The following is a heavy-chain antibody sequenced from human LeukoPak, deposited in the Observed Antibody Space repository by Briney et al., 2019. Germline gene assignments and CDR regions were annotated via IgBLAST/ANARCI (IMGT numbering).Heavy chain of an antibody. CDR1: GGTFSSYA. D-gene: IGHD3-22*01. CDR2: IIPIFGTA. V-gene: IGHV1-69*05. Sequence: SVKVSCKASGGTFSSYAISWVRQAPGQGLEWMGRIIPIFGTANYAQKFQGRVTITTDESTSTAYMELGSLRSEDTAVYYCARDLGDSYYYDSSGPSGVWYFDYWGQGTLVTVSS. J-gene: IGHJ4*02. CDR3: ARDLGDSYYYDSSGPSGVWYFDY.